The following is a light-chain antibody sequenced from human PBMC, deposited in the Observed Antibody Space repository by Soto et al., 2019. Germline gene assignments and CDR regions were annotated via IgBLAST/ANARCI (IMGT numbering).Light chain of an antibody. V-gene: IGLV3-21*02. CDR2: DGG. J-gene: IGLJ1*01. CDR3: QVWDSPSDHYV. CDR1: DVGIKS. Sequence: SYELTQAPSVSVAPGQTATIPCGGKDVGIKSVHWYQQKPGQAPVVVVFDGGARPSGIPDRFSVSTSGSAATLTISRVEAGDEADYFCQVWDSPSDHYVFGTGTKLTVL.